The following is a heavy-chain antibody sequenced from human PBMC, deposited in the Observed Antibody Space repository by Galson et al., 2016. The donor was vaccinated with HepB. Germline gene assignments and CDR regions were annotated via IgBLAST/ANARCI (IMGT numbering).Heavy chain of an antibody. V-gene: IGHV1-46*01. CDR3: AREVETSFDI. CDR2: FNPNGRYS. D-gene: IGHD1-26*01. J-gene: IGHJ4*02. CDR1: GYKFINYY. Sequence: SVKVSCKASGYKFINYYIHWVRQAPGQGLDWMGIFNPNGRYSTYAQKYQGRVTMTSDTSTSTLYMELRSLTLEDTAVYYCAREVETSFDIWGQGTLVTVSS.